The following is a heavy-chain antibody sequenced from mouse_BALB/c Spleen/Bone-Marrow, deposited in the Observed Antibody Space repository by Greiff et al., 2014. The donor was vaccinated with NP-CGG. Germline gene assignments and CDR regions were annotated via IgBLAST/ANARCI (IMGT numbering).Heavy chain of an antibody. CDR1: GFNIKDTY. J-gene: IGHJ3*01. V-gene: IGHV14-3*02. CDR3: AANYKYLAWFAY. Sequence: EVQLQQSGAELVKPGASVKLSCTASGFNIKDTYMHWVKRRPEQGLEWIGRIDPANGNTKYDPKFQGKATITADTSSNTAYLQHSSRTTEDDAVYYCAANYKYLAWFAYWGQGTPVTVSA. CDR2: IDPANGNT. D-gene: IGHD2-14*01.